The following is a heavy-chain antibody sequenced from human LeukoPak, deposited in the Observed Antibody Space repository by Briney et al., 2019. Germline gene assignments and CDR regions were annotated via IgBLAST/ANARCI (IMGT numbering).Heavy chain of an antibody. J-gene: IGHJ6*03. D-gene: IGHD1-26*01. CDR3: ARGGYGASTPYYMDV. CDR1: GFTFSSYA. V-gene: IGHV3-64*01. CDR2: ISSNGGYT. Sequence: GGSLRLSCAASGFTFSSYATNWVRQAPGKGLEYVSAISSNGGYTYYANSVKGRSTISRDNSKNTLYLQMGSLRAEDMAVYYCARGGYGASTPYYMDVWGKGTTVTVSS.